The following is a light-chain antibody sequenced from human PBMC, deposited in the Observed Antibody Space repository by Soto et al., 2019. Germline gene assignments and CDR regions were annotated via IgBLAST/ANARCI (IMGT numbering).Light chain of an antibody. CDR3: QQYNSYWYT. CDR2: DAS. CDR1: QSISSW. Sequence: DIQMTQSPSTLSASVGDRVTITCRASQSISSWLAWYQQKPGKAPKLLIYDASSLESGVPSRFSGSGSGTELTLTISSLQSDDFATYYCQQYNSYWYTFGQGTKLEIK. J-gene: IGKJ2*01. V-gene: IGKV1-5*01.